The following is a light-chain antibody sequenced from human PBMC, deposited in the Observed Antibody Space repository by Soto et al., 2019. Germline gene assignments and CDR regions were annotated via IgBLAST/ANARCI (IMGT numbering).Light chain of an antibody. J-gene: IGLJ3*02. Sequence: QLVLTQSSSASASLGSSVKLTCTLSSGHSTYIIAWHQQQPGKAPRYLMKLEGSGSYNKGSGVPDRFSGSSSGADRYLTISNLQFEDEADYYCETWDSITRFGGGTKVTVL. CDR1: SGHSTYI. CDR2: LEGSGSY. V-gene: IGLV4-60*02. CDR3: ETWDSITR.